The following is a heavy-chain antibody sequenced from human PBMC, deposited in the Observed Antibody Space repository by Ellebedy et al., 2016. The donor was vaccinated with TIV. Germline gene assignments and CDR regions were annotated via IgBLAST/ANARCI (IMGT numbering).Heavy chain of an antibody. CDR2: ISWNSGTR. D-gene: IGHD3-9*01. Sequence: GGSLRLSXAASGFTFDDYAMHWVRQLPGKGLEWVSGISWNSGTRGYADSVKGRFTISRDNAKNSLYLQMSSLRVEDTAFYYCVRSDYDDLLTGYYHFDYWGQGTLVTVSS. V-gene: IGHV3-9*01. CDR1: GFTFDDYA. CDR3: VRSDYDDLLTGYYHFDY. J-gene: IGHJ4*02.